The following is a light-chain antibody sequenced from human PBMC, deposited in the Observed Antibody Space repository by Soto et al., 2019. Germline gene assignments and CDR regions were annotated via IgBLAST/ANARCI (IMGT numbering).Light chain of an antibody. CDR2: GAS. Sequence: EIVMTQSPATLSVSPGARATLSCRASQSVSSNLAWYQQKPGQAPRPLIYGASTRATGIPARLSGSGSGTEFTLTISSLQSEDFAVYYCQQYNNWPLSFGQGTKVDIK. J-gene: IGKJ1*01. V-gene: IGKV3-15*01. CDR3: QQYNNWPLS. CDR1: QSVSSN.